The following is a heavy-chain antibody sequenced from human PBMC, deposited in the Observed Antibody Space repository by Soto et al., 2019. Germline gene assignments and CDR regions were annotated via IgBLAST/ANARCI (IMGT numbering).Heavy chain of an antibody. D-gene: IGHD2-21*01. V-gene: IGHV1-18*04. CDR1: GYTFTSYG. CDR3: ARDSLAYCRGDGGGCAFDI. CDR2: ISAYNGNT. J-gene: IGHJ3*02. Sequence: GASLEYSCKASGYTFTSYGISWVRPAPGQGLEWMGWISAYNGNTNYAQKLQGRVTMTTDTSTSTAYMELRSLRSDDTAVYYCARDSLAYCRGDGGGCAFDIWGQGTMVTVS.